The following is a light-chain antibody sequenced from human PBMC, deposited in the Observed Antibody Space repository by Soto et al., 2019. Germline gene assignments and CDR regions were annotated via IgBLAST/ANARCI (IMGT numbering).Light chain of an antibody. J-gene: IGLJ1*01. V-gene: IGLV2-14*01. CDR2: EVN. Sequence: QSALTQPASVSGSPGQSITISCTGTSSDVGGYNYVSWYQQHPGKAPKLMIYEVNNRPSGVSNRFSGSKSGNTASLTISGLQAEDEADYYCSSYTTITTLGVFGTGTKLTVL. CDR1: SSDVGGYNY. CDR3: SSYTTITTLGV.